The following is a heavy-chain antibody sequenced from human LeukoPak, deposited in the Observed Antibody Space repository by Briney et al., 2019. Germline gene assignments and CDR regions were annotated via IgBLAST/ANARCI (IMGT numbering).Heavy chain of an antibody. D-gene: IGHD2-15*01. CDR2: IRSKAYGGTT. CDR1: GFTFSSYG. CDR3: TREGCSGGSCFDY. J-gene: IGHJ4*02. V-gene: IGHV3-49*04. Sequence: GGSLRLSCAASGFTFSSYGMSWVRQAPGKGLEWVGFIRSKAYGGTTEYAASVKGRFTISRDDSKSIAYLQMNSLKTEDTAVYYCTREGCSGGSCFDYWGQGTLVTVSS.